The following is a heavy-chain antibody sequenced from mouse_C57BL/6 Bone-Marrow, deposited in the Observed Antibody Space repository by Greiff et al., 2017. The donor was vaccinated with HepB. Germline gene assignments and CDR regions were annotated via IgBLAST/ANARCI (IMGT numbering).Heavy chain of an antibody. J-gene: IGHJ2*01. D-gene: IGHD1-1*01. V-gene: IGHV6-3*01. CDR1: GFTFSNYW. CDR2: IRLKSDNYAT. Sequence: EVKLLESGGGLVQPGGSMKLSCVASGFTFSNYWMNWVRQSPEKGLEWVAQIRLKSDNYATHYAESVKGRFTISRDDSKSSVYLQMNNLRAEDTGIYYCTGQDYYGSSDGGFDYWGQGTTLTVSS. CDR3: TGQDYYGSSDGGFDY.